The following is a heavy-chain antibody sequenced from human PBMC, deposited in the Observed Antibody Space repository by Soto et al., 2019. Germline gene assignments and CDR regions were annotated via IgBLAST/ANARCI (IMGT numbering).Heavy chain of an antibody. CDR3: ARYDGRSGYYYDYYYGMDV. CDR2: IYPGDSDT. D-gene: IGHD3-3*01. Sequence: GESLKISCKGSGYSFTSYWIGWVRQMPGKGLEWMGIIYPGDSDTRYSPSFQGQVTISADKSISTAYLLWSSLKASDTAMYYCARYDGRSGYYYDYYYGMDVWGQGTTVTVSS. V-gene: IGHV5-51*01. J-gene: IGHJ6*02. CDR1: GYSFTSYW.